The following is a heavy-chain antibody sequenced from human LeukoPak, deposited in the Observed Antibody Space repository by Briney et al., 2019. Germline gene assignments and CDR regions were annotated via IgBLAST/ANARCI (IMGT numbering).Heavy chain of an antibody. CDR3: ARDPNVLGITPYYIDF. Sequence: GRSPTLSCAPSGLTLSTYLKSWTRHAPGKGLEWVTSISRDSRNIAHADSVEARFTISRQNDKNSLFLNTEPLRGGDRCIYHCARDPNVLGITPYYIDFWGQGTLVTVSS. CDR2: ISRDSRNI. D-gene: IGHD3-10*02. CDR1: GLTLSTYL. V-gene: IGHV3-21*01. J-gene: IGHJ4*03.